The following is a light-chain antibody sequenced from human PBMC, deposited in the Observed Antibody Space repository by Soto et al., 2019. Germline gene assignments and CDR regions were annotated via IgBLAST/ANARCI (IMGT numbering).Light chain of an antibody. J-gene: IGLJ2*01. CDR1: RSDVGRYNY. CDR2: EVT. V-gene: IGLV2-14*01. Sequence: QSALTQPASVSGSPGQSITISCTGTRSDVGRYNYVSWYQQHPGKAPKLLIYEVTYRPSGVSTRFSASKSGSTASPTISGIQAEDEADYYCSSYSTTSSPHVLFGGGTKVTVL. CDR3: SSYSTTSSPHVL.